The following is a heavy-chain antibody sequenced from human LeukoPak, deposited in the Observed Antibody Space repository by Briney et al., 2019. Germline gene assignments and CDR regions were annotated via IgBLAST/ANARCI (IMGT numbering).Heavy chain of an antibody. V-gene: IGHV4-30-4*01. CDR1: GGSISSGDYY. CDR3: ARDAGGYYDPYYFDY. D-gene: IGHD3-22*01. CDR2: IYYSGST. J-gene: IGHJ4*02. Sequence: PSQTLSLTCTVSGGSISSGDYYWSWIRQPPGKGLEWIGYIYYSGSTYYNPSLKSRVTMSVDTSKNQFSLKLSSVTAADTAVYYCARDAGGYYDPYYFDYWGQGTLGTVSS.